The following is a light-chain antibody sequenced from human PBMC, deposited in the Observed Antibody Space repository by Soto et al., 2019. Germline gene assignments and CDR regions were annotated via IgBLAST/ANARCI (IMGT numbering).Light chain of an antibody. CDR2: SNN. J-gene: IGLJ3*02. Sequence: QSVLTQPPSASGTPGQRVTISCSGSSSNIGSNAVNWYQQLPGTAPTLLIYSNNQRPSGVPDRFSVSKSGTSASLSVNGLQSEDEADYDCAAWDDSLNGPLFGGGTKLTVL. CDR3: AAWDDSLNGPL. CDR1: SSNIGSNA. V-gene: IGLV1-44*01.